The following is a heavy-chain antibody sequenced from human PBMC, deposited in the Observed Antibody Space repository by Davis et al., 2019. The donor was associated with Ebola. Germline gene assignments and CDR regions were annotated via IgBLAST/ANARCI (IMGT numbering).Heavy chain of an antibody. CDR3: ATRFSNSDGALDI. CDR1: GFPFSDRH. J-gene: IGHJ3*02. Sequence: GGSLRLSCAGSGFPFSDRHLHWVRQAPGKGLEWLAVISNDGGDQQYADSIKGRFTISRDNSKNMLYLLMGSLRPEDTAVYYCATRFSNSDGALDIWGRGTLVTVSS. D-gene: IGHD1-7*01. CDR2: ISNDGGDQ. V-gene: IGHV3-30*03.